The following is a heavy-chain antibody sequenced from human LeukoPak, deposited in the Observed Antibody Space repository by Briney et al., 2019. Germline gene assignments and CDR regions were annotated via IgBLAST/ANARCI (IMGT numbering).Heavy chain of an antibody. J-gene: IGHJ4*02. D-gene: IGHD2-15*01. V-gene: IGHV3-33*06. CDR3: AKSLIRLGYSIDY. Sequence: GRSLRLSCAASGFTFSSYGMHWVRQAPGKGLEWVAVIGYDGSNKYYADSVKGRFTISRDNSKNTLYLQMNSLRAEDTAVYYCAKSLIRLGYSIDYWGQGTLVTVSS. CDR1: GFTFSSYG. CDR2: IGYDGSNK.